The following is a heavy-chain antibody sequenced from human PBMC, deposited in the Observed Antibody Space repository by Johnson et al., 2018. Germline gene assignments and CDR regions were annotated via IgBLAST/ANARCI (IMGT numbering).Heavy chain of an antibody. J-gene: IGHJ6*02. D-gene: IGHD2-15*01. CDR3: ARGFRYSDYYGMDV. CDR1: GFTFSSYG. V-gene: IGHV3-33*01. Sequence: QVQLVESGGGVVQPGRSLRLSCAASGFTFSSYGMHWVRQAPGKGLEWVAVIWYDGSNKYYADSVKGRFTISRDNSKNTLYLQMNSLRAEDTAVYYCARGFRYSDYYGMDVWGQWTTVTVSS. CDR2: IWYDGSNK.